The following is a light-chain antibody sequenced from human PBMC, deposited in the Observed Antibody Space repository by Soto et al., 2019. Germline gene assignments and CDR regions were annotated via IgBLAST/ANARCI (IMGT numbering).Light chain of an antibody. V-gene: IGLV2-14*03. CDR3: CSYTSSSTLGV. CDR2: DVT. CDR1: STDIGRYNY. Sequence: QSVLTQPASVSGSPGQSITISCTGTSTDIGRYNYVSWYQQHSDKAPKLIIYDVTTRPSGVSNRFSGSKSGNTASLTISGLQAEDEADYYCCSYTSSSTLGVFGGGTKLTVL. J-gene: IGLJ3*02.